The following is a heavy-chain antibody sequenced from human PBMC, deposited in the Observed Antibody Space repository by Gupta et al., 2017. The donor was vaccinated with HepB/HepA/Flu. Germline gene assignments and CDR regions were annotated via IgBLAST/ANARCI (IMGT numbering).Heavy chain of an antibody. D-gene: IGHD3-10*01. J-gene: IGHJ6*02. CDR3: ARTLLWFGEGYYYGMDV. V-gene: IGHV3-30*03. CDR2: ISYDGSNK. Sequence: SSYGMHRVGQAPGKGLEWVAVISYDGSNKYYADSVKGRFTISRDNSKNTLYLQMNSLRAEDTAVYYCARTLLWFGEGYYYGMDVWGQGTTVTVSS. CDR1: SSYG.